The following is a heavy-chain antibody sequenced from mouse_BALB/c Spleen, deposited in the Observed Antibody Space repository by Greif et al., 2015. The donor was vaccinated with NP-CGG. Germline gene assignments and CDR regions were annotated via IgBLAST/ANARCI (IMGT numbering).Heavy chain of an antibody. CDR1: GYTFTSYD. CDR3: ARSDTTVHWDFDV. V-gene: IGHV1S33*01. CDR2: IYPGDGST. D-gene: IGHD1-1*01. J-gene: IGHJ1*01. Sequence: SGPELVKPGALVKISCKASGYTFTSYDINWVKQRPGQGLEWIGWIYPGDGSTKYNEKFKGKATLTADKSSSTAYMQLSSLTSENSAVYFCARSDTTVHWDFDVWGAGTTVTVSS.